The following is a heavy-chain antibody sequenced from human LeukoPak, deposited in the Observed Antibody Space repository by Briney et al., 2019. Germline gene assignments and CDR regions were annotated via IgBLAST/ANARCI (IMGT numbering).Heavy chain of an antibody. CDR3: AGVPWGYINYFDY. J-gene: IGHJ4*02. CDR2: ISYDGSNK. D-gene: IGHD3-16*01. CDR1: GFTFSSYA. Sequence: GGSLRLSCAASGFTFSSYAMHWVRQAPGKGLEWVAVISYDGSNKYYADSVKGRFTISRDNSKNTLYLQMNSLRAEDTAVYYCAGVPWGYINYFDYWGQGTLATVSS. V-gene: IGHV3-30-3*01.